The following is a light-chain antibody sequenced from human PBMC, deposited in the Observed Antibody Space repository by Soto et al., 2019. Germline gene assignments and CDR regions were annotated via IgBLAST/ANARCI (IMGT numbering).Light chain of an antibody. CDR2: EVS. CDR1: SSDVGSCNF. Sequence: QSALTQPASVSGSPGQSITISCSGTSSDVGSCNFVSWYQQHPGKAPKLIIYEVSNRPSGVSNRFSASKSGNTASLTISGLQAEDEADYYCSLYTSENTYVFGNGTKVTVL. V-gene: IGLV2-14*01. CDR3: SLYTSENTYV. J-gene: IGLJ1*01.